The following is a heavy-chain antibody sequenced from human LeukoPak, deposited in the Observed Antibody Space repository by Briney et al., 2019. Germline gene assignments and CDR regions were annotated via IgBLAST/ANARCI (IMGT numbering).Heavy chain of an antibody. J-gene: IGHJ4*02. CDR3: ARLPRNTLSGIVVVPASPGGFDY. CDR1: GDSISSTNYY. CDR2: IYYSGST. V-gene: IGHV4-39*07. D-gene: IGHD3-22*01. Sequence: PSETLSLTCTVSGDSISSTNYYWGWIRQPPGKGLEWIGSIYYSGSTNYNPSLKSRVTISVDTSKNQFSLKLSSVTAADTAVYYCARLPRNTLSGIVVVPASPGGFDYWGQGTLVTVSS.